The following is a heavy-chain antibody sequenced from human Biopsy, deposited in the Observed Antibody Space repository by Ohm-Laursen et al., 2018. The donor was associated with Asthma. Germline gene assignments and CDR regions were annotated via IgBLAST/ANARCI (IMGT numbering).Heavy chain of an antibody. D-gene: IGHD2-2*01. CDR3: ARHDHRWDTYADF. V-gene: IGHV4-39*01. CDR2: MYYGETT. CDR1: GASITSSAYY. Sequence: GTLSLTCTVSGASITSSAYYWGWIRQPPGKGLEWIGSMYYGETTYYSRSLKSRVTISGDTSKNQFSLILSSVTAADTAGYYCARHDHRWDTYADFWGQGTLVTVSS. J-gene: IGHJ4*02.